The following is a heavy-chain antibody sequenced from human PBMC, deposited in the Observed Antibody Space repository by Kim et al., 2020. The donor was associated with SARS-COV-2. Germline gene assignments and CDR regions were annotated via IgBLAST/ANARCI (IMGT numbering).Heavy chain of an antibody. CDR3: AREGRWSSRYDSFDI. V-gene: IGHV3-48*03. D-gene: IGHD3-16*02. Sequence: DSVKDRFTISRDKAKNSLYLQVNSLRGEDTAVYYCAREGRWSSRYDSFDIWGQGTMVTVPS. J-gene: IGHJ3*02.